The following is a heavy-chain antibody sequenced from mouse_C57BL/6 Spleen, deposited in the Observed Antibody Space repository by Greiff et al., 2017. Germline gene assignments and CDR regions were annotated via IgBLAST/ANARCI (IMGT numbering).Heavy chain of an antibody. J-gene: IGHJ1*03. D-gene: IGHD6-2*01. CDR1: GYTFTSYW. V-gene: IGHV1-64*01. Sequence: VQLQQPGAELVKPGASVKLSCKASGYTFTSYWMHWVKQRPGQGLEWIGMIHPNSGSTNYNEKFKSKATLTVDKSSSTAYMQLNSLTSEDSAVYYCARDVLCPLRGGWYFDVWGTGTTVTVSS. CDR3: ARDVLCPLRGGWYFDV. CDR2: IHPNSGST.